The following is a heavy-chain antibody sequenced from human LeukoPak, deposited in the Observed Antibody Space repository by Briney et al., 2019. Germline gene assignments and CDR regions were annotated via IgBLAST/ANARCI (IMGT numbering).Heavy chain of an antibody. V-gene: IGHV4-30-2*01. J-gene: IGHJ4*02. CDR3: ARGGDSSGLRFDY. CDR2: IYHSGST. CDR1: GGSISSGGYS. D-gene: IGHD3-22*01. Sequence: SETPSLTCAVSGGSISSGGYSWSWIRQPPGKGLEWIGYIYHSGSTYYNPSLKSRVTISVDRSKNQFSLKLSSVTAADTAVYYCARGGDSSGLRFDYWGQGTLVTVSS.